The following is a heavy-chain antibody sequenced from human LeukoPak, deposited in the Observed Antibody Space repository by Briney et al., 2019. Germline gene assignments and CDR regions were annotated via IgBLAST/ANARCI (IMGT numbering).Heavy chain of an antibody. J-gene: IGHJ4*02. D-gene: IGHD2-2*01. CDR2: IYYSGST. CDR3: ARHTFGYQLLSSGWAFDY. CDR1: GGSISSGDYY. Sequence: SETLSLTCTVSGGSISSGDYYWSWIRQPPGKGLEWIGYIYYSGSTYYNPSLKSRVTISVDTSKNQFSLKLSSVTAADTAVYYCARHTFGYQLLSSGWAFDYWGQGTLVTVSS. V-gene: IGHV4-30-4*01.